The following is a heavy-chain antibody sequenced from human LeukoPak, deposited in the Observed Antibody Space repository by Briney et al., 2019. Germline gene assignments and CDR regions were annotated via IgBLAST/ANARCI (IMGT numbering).Heavy chain of an antibody. CDR1: GFTFSSYG. J-gene: IGHJ4*02. V-gene: IGHV3-30*02. CDR2: IRYDGSNK. CDR3: AKDEGYSSGWCPDY. Sequence: GGSLRLSCAASGFTFSSYGMHWVRQAPGKGLEWVAFIRYDGSNKYYADSVKGRFTISRDNSKNTLYLQMNSLRAEDTAVYYCAKDEGYSSGWCPDYWGQGTLVTVSS. D-gene: IGHD6-19*01.